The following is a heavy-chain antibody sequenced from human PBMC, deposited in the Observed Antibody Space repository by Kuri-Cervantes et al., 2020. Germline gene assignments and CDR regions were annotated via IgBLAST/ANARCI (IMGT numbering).Heavy chain of an antibody. V-gene: IGHV3-23*01. CDR1: GITFSSYA. D-gene: IGHD3-22*01. CDR2: ISGSGSST. J-gene: IGHJ4*02. Sequence: LSLTCAASGITFSSYAMSWVRQAPGKGLEWVSAISGSGSSTYYADSVKGRFTISRDNSKNTLYLQMNSLRAEDTAVYYCAKATGYYYDSSGPYLFDFWGQGTLVTVSS. CDR3: AKATGYYYDSSGPYLFDF.